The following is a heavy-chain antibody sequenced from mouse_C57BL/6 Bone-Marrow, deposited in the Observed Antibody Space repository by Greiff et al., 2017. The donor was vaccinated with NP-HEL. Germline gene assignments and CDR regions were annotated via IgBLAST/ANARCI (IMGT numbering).Heavy chain of an antibody. CDR3: TSEDSFYYAMDY. CDR1: GFTFSSYA. Sequence: DVMLVESGEGLVKPGGSLKLSCAASGFTFSSYAMSWVRQTPEKRLEWVAYISSGGDYIYYADTVKGRFTISRDNARNTLYLQMSSLKSEDTAMYYCTSEDSFYYAMDYWGQGTSVTVSS. CDR2: ISSGGDYI. V-gene: IGHV5-9-1*02. J-gene: IGHJ4*01.